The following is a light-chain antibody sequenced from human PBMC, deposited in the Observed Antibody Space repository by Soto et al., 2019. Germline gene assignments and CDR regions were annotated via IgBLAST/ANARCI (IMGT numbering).Light chain of an antibody. V-gene: IGKV3-20*01. CDR2: DKS. CDR1: QSVSSSY. Sequence: EIVLTQSPGTLSLSPGERATLSCRASQSVSSSYLAWYHQKPGQAPRLLVYDKSSRAPGVPARFSGSGTGTDFTLTINILQSEDFGVYYCQQYIRWPLTFGGGTKVEIK. J-gene: IGKJ4*01. CDR3: QQYIRWPLT.